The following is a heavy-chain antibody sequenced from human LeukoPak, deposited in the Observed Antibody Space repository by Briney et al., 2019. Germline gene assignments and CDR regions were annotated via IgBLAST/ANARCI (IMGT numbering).Heavy chain of an antibody. CDR1: GFTFSDYY. CDR3: ARGEGSSARDYYFDY. Sequence: PGGSLRLSCAASGFTFSDYYMSWIRPAPGKGLGWVSYISSSSSYTNYADSVKGRFTISRDNAKNSLYLQMNSLRAEDTAVYYCARGEGSSARDYYFDYWGQGTLVTVSS. D-gene: IGHD6-6*01. J-gene: IGHJ4*02. CDR2: ISSSSSYT. V-gene: IGHV3-11*06.